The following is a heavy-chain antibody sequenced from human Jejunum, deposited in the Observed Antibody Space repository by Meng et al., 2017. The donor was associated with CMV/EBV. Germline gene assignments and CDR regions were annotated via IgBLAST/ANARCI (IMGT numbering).Heavy chain of an antibody. V-gene: IGHV1-18*01. D-gene: IGHD3-3*01. CDR3: ARDLFVHSLGIDY. CDR1: DYTYSEYG. Sequence: KGIDYTYSEYGMGWVRQGQGQGRDWMSENSGDYTYPHESQKVQSRDTMTKDKATSTAYMELRSLREDDTAVYYSARDLFVHSLGIDYWGQGTLVTVSS. CDR2: NSGDYTYP. J-gene: IGHJ4*02.